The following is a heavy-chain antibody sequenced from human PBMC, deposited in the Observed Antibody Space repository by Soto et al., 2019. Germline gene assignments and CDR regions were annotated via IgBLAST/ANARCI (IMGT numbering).Heavy chain of an antibody. CDR3: ARDRRAGSNYYYGMDV. CDR2: SIPIFGTA. D-gene: IGHD6-13*01. J-gene: IGHJ6*02. V-gene: IGHV1-69*01. Sequence: QVHLVQSGAEVKKPGSSVKVSCKASGGTFSSFAISWVRQAPGQGLEWMGGSIPIFGTANYAQKVQGRVTIPRDEPTSTAYMELSSLRSEETAVYYCARDRRAGSNYYYGMDVWGQGTTVTVSS. CDR1: GGTFSSFA.